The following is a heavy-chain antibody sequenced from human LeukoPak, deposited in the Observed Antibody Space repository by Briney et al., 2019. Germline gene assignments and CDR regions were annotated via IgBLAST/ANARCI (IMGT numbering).Heavy chain of an antibody. CDR3: ARLPGCSGGTCYRAFDM. D-gene: IGHD2-15*01. Sequence: SETLSLTCTVSGDSISDYYWSWIRQPPGKGLEWIGYSHYSGSTNYNPSLKSRVTISVDTSKNQFSLKPSSVTAADTAVYYCARLPGCSGGTCYRAFDMWGQGTMVTVSS. V-gene: IGHV4-59*08. J-gene: IGHJ3*02. CDR1: GDSISDYY. CDR2: SHYSGST.